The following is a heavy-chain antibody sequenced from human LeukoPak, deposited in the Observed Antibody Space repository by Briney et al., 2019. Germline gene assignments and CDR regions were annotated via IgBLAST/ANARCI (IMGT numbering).Heavy chain of an antibody. V-gene: IGHV1-2*02. CDR1: GYTFTGYY. J-gene: IGHJ6*03. Sequence: ASVKVSCKASGYTFTGYYMHWVRQAPGQGLEWMGWINPNSGGTNYAQKFQGRVTTTRDTSISTAYMELSRLRSDDTAVYYCATDRGVGYYYYMDVWGKGTTVTISS. D-gene: IGHD2-15*01. CDR2: INPNSGGT. CDR3: ATDRGVGYYYYMDV.